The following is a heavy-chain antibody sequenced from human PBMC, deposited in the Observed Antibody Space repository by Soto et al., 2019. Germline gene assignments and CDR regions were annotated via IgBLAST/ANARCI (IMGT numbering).Heavy chain of an antibody. Sequence: GGSLRLSCAASGFTFSSYAMHWVRQAPGKGLEWVAVISYDGSNKYYADSVKGRFTISRDNSKHTLYLQMNSLRAEDTAVYYCAAAYCGGDCYLTFDYWGQGTLVTVSS. V-gene: IGHV3-30-3*01. CDR3: AAAYCGGDCYLTFDY. CDR1: GFTFSSYA. D-gene: IGHD2-21*02. J-gene: IGHJ4*02. CDR2: ISYDGSNK.